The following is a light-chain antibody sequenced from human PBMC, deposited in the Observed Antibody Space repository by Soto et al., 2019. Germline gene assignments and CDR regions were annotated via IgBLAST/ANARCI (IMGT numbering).Light chain of an antibody. Sequence: QSALTQPPSASGSPGQSVTISCTGTSSDVGGYNYVSWYQQHPGKAPKLMIYEVSKRPSGVPDRFSGSKSGNTASLTVSGLQAEDEADYYCSSYAGSLVVFGGGNKLTVL. J-gene: IGLJ2*01. CDR1: SSDVGGYNY. CDR2: EVS. CDR3: SSYAGSLVV. V-gene: IGLV2-8*01.